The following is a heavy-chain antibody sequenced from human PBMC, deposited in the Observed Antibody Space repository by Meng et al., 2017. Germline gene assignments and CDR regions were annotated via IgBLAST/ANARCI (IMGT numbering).Heavy chain of an antibody. CDR1: LYTITSYS. CDR2: INARNGYT. Sequence: QLGEWGGVVKTPGALRLVSCKASLYTITSYSIHWVHAAPGQRVEVMGLINARNGYTKASQEFQGSVTIVTNTAASKADNELISLRTDETAVYYCARNLDYWGQGTLVTVSS. J-gene: IGHJ4*02. CDR3: ARNLDY. V-gene: IGHV1-3*03.